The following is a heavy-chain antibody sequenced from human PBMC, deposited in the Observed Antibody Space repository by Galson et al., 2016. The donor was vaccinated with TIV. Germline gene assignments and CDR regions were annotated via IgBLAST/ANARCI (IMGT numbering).Heavy chain of an antibody. CDR2: ILPISATA. J-gene: IGHJ4*02. CDR1: GGIFNNYA. Sequence: SVKVSCKASGGIFNNYAINWVRQAPGQGLEWMGGILPISATANYAQNFQGRVAISTDESTSTVYMELSSLRSEDTAVYFCARDLPCGGSCYFFDGWGQGTLVTVSS. CDR3: ARDLPCGGSCYFFDG. V-gene: IGHV1-69*05. D-gene: IGHD2-15*01.